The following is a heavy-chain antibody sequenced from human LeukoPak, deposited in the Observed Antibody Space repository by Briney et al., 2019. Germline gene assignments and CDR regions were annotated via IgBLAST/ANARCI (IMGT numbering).Heavy chain of an antibody. J-gene: IGHJ3*02. D-gene: IGHD1-26*01. CDR2: IYSGGST. CDR1: GFTVSSAY. V-gene: IGHV3-53*01. Sequence: PGGSLRLSCAASGFTVSSAYMSWVRQAPGKGLEWVSVIYSGGSTYYAVSVKGRFTISRDNSKNTLYLQMNSLRAEDTAVYYCAKDIRSVGFTAFAIWGQGTMVTVSS. CDR3: AKDIRSVGFTAFAI.